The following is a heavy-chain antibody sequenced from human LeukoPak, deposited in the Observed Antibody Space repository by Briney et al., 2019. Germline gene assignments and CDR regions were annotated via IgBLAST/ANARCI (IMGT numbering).Heavy chain of an antibody. V-gene: IGHV1-18*01. CDR2: ISAYNSNT. CDR3: ARSRIVGATIHSYYGMDV. J-gene: IGHJ6*02. D-gene: IGHD1-26*01. CDR1: GYTFTSYG. Sequence: AASVKVSCKASGYTFTSYGISWVRQAPGQGLEWMGWISAYNSNTNYAQKLQGRVTMTTDTSTSTAYMELRSLRSDDTAVYYCARSRIVGATIHSYYGMDVWGQGTTVTVSS.